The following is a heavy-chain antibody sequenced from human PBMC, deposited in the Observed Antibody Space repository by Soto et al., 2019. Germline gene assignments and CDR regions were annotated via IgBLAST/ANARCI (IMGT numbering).Heavy chain of an antibody. CDR2: IYWDGDK. CDR3: AHVLGYCSGGSCYSGPSDY. D-gene: IGHD2-15*01. V-gene: IGHV2-5*02. CDR1: GFSLSTRGMG. J-gene: IGHJ4*02. Sequence: QITLKESGPTVVRPTQTLTLTCSFSGFSLSTRGMGVGWIRQPPGKALEWLALIYWDGDKRYRPSLQSRLTISKDTSNNDVVLTMTSMDPADTATYYCAHVLGYCSGGSCYSGPSDYWGQGTLVTVSS.